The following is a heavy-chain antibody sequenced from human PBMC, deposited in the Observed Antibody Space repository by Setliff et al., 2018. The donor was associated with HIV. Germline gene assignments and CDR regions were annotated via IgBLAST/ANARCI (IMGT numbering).Heavy chain of an antibody. CDR2: IYPDESDG. CDR1: GYSFPTYW. Sequence: GESLKISCKGSGYSFPTYWIAWVRQMPGKGLEWMGVIYPDESDGRYSPSFRGQVTISADKSINTAYLQWSSLKASDTAMYYCARVDMGYYYDSSGYSHFDHWGQGTLVTVSS. V-gene: IGHV5-51*01. D-gene: IGHD3-22*01. CDR3: ARVDMGYYYDSSGYSHFDH. J-gene: IGHJ4*02.